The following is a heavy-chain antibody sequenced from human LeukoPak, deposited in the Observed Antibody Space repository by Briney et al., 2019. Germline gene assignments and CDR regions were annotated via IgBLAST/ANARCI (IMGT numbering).Heavy chain of an antibody. CDR3: ARSDYGDYFDY. CDR2: IYTSVST. J-gene: IGHJ4*02. D-gene: IGHD4-17*01. Sequence: PSETLSLTCSVSGGSFSRYYWSWIRQPAGKGLEWIGRIYTSVSTNYNPSLKSRVTISVDTSKNQFSLKLSSVTAADTAVYYCARSDYGDYFDYWGQGTLVTVSS. V-gene: IGHV4-4*07. CDR1: GGSFSRYY.